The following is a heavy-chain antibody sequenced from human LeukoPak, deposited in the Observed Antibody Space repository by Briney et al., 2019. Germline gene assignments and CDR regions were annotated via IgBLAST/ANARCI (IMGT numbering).Heavy chain of an antibody. V-gene: IGHV3-21*01. Sequence: VGALRLSRVPSVFTFSSYSMNWVRQAPGKGLEWVSSISSSSSSYIYYADSVKGLFTISRDNAKNSLYLQMNSLTAEYTAVYYCARAFDYYGEEDAFDIWGQGTMVTVSS. J-gene: IGHJ3*02. CDR3: ARAFDYYGEEDAFDI. CDR1: VFTFSSYS. CDR2: ISSSSSSYI. D-gene: IGHD4-17*01.